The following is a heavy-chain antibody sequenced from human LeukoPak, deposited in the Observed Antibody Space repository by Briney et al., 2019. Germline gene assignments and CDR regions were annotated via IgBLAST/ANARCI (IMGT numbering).Heavy chain of an antibody. CDR3: AKPIAVAGTYDFQH. CDR2: IYSGGST. Sequence: GGSLRLSCAASGFTVSSNYMSWVRQAAGKGLEWVSVIYSGGSTYYADPVKGRFTISRDNSKNTLYLQMNSLRAEDTAVYYCAKPIAVAGTYDFQHWGQGTLVTVSS. CDR1: GFTVSSNY. D-gene: IGHD6-19*01. V-gene: IGHV3-53*01. J-gene: IGHJ1*01.